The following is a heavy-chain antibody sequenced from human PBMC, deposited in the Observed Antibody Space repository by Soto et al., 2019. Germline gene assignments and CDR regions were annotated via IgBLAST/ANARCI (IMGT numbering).Heavy chain of an antibody. CDR2: IFHSGSS. CDR1: RAFIDSGGFY. J-gene: IGHJ5*02. Sequence: QVQLQESGPGLVKPSQTLSLTCSVSRAFIDSGGFYYSWIRQPPGKGLEWLGYIFHSGSSLYNPSLRGRLTLSADTSRNQLHLHLTSVTAADTAVYYCVRGGIAGHWFDPWGQGILVTVPS. D-gene: IGHD2-15*01. CDR3: VRGGIAGHWFDP. V-gene: IGHV4-31*03.